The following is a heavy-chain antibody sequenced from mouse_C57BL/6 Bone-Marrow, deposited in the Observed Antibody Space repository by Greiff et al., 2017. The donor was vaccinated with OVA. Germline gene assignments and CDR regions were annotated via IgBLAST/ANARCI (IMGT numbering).Heavy chain of an antibody. J-gene: IGHJ1*03. Sequence: QVQLQQSGAELAKPGASVKLSCKASGYTFTSYWMHWVKQRPGQGLEWIGYINPSSGYTKYNQKFKDKARLTADKSSSTAYMQLSSLTYEDSAVYYCARITTVVARYFDVWGTGTTVTVSS. D-gene: IGHD1-1*01. CDR3: ARITTVVARYFDV. CDR1: GYTFTSYW. CDR2: INPSSGYT. V-gene: IGHV1-7*01.